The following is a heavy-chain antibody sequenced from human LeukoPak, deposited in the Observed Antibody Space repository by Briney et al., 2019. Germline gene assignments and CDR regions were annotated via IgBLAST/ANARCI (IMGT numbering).Heavy chain of an antibody. CDR1: GFTFSDYW. J-gene: IGHJ3*02. V-gene: IGHV3-74*01. D-gene: IGHD3-3*01. CDR2: ISFDGST. CDR3: ARQYYDFWSGYYTKPDAFDI. Sequence: PGGSLRLSCAASGFTFSDYWMHWVRQAPGKGLVWVSCISFDGSTTYADSVKGRFTISRNNAKNSLYLQMNSLRAEDTAVYYCARQYYDFWSGYYTKPDAFDIWGQGTMVTVSS.